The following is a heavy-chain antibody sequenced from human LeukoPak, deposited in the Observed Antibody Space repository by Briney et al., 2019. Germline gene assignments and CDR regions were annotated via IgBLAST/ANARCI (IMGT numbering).Heavy chain of an antibody. D-gene: IGHD3-16*01. Sequence: GASVKVSCKASGYTFTGYYMHWVRQAPGQGLEWMGWINPNSGGTNYAQKFQGRVTMTRDASISAAYMGLSRLTSDDTAVYYCARVRVGEDLDYWGQGTLVTVSS. CDR2: INPNSGGT. V-gene: IGHV1-2*02. CDR1: GYTFTGYY. CDR3: ARVRVGEDLDY. J-gene: IGHJ4*02.